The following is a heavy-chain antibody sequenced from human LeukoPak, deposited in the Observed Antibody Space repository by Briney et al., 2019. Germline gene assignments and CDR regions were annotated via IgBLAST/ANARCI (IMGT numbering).Heavy chain of an antibody. J-gene: IGHJ6*03. D-gene: IGHD4-17*01. V-gene: IGHV3-9*03. Sequence: SGGSLRLSCAASGFTFDDYAMHWVRQAPGKGLEWVSGISWNSGSIGYADSVKGRFTISRDNAKNSLYLQMNSLRAEDMALYYCAKGMTTVTTSHMDVWGKGTTVTVSS. CDR1: GFTFDDYA. CDR3: AKGMTTVTTSHMDV. CDR2: ISWNSGSI.